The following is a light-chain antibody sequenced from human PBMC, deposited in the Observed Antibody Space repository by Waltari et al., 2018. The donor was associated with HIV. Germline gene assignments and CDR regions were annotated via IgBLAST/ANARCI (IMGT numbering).Light chain of an antibody. CDR2: DIS. CDR1: SSNIGDND. CDR3: VTWDSSLTAVV. Sequence: QSVLTQPPSVSAAPGQKVTISCSGSSSNIGDNDVSWYQQLPGTAPKLLIYDISKRPSGIPDPFSGSKAGTSATLAINRLQTGDEADYYCVTWDSSLTAVVFGGGTKLTVL. J-gene: IGLJ2*01. V-gene: IGLV1-51*01.